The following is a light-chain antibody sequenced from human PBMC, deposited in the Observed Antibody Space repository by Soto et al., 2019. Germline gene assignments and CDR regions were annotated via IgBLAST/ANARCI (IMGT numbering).Light chain of an antibody. V-gene: IGKV1-12*01. J-gene: IGKJ1*01. Sequence: DIQMTQSPSSVSASVGDRVTITCRASQGISRWLAWYQQRPGKAPKLLIYAASDLQSGVPSRFSGSGSGTDFTLNISSLQPEDFATYYCQQANSFPPTFGQGTKVEIK. CDR2: AAS. CDR1: QGISRW. CDR3: QQANSFPPT.